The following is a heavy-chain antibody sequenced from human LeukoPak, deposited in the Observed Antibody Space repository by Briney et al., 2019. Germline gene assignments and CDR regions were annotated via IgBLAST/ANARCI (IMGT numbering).Heavy chain of an antibody. Sequence: GGSLRLSCAASGFTFSDYYTSWIRQAPGKGLEWVSYSSSGGSAIYYADSVKGRFTISRDNAKNSVYLQMNSLRAEDTAVYYCATTRYSSASYSVYWGQRTLVTVSS. V-gene: IGHV3-11*04. CDR3: ATTRYSSASYSVY. J-gene: IGHJ4*02. CDR2: SSSGGSAI. D-gene: IGHD6-19*01. CDR1: GFTFSDYY.